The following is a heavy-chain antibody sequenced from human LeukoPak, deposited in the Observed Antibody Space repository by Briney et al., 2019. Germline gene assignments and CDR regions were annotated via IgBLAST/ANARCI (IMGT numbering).Heavy chain of an antibody. Sequence: GGSLRLSFAAAGFTFSSYAMHWVRPAPGKGLEWVAVISYDGSNKYYAVSVKGRFTISRDNSKNTLYLQMNSLRAENTAVYYCARDDSSSSSHYYYSMDVWGKGTTVTVSS. CDR3: ARDDSSSSSHYYYSMDV. J-gene: IGHJ6*03. D-gene: IGHD6-6*01. CDR1: GFTFSSYA. V-gene: IGHV3-30-3*01. CDR2: ISYDGSNK.